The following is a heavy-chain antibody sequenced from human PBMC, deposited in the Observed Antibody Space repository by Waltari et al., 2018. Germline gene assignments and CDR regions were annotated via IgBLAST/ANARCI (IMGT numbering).Heavy chain of an antibody. V-gene: IGHV3-21*01. Sequence: EVQLVESGGGLVKPGGSLRLSCAASGFTFSSYSMTWGRQAPGKGLDWVSSISSSSSYIYYADSVKGRFTISRDNAKNSLYLQMNSLRAEDTAVYYCARLYYDFWSGLDYWGQGTLVTVSS. CDR3: ARLYYDFWSGLDY. CDR2: ISSSSSYI. D-gene: IGHD3-3*01. J-gene: IGHJ4*02. CDR1: GFTFSSYS.